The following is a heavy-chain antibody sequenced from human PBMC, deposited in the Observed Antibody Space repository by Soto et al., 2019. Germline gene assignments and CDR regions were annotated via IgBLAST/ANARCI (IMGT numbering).Heavy chain of an antibody. CDR1: GDSICISE. V-gene: IGHV4-59*01. CDR2: IYYSGST. CDR3: GCVGGGYSRSQTYYYGIDV. Sequence: ACTECGDSICISEGSLILQKPGKGLEWIGYIYYSGSTNYNPSLKSRVTISVDTSKNQFSLKLSSVTAAATAVYYGGCVGGGYSRSQTYYYGIDVSGQGPTLTV. J-gene: IGHJ6*02. D-gene: IGHD6-6*01.